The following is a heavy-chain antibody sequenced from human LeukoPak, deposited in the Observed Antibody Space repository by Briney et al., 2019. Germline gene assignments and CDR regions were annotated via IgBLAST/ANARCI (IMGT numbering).Heavy chain of an antibody. CDR1: GYTFTSYG. CDR2: ISAYNGNT. V-gene: IGHV1-18*01. D-gene: IGHD3-22*01. CDR3: ARDNGRRYYDSSGYYLDAFDI. Sequence: GASVKVSCKASGYTFTSYGISWVRQAPGQGPEWMGWISAYNGNTNYAQKLQGRVTMNTDTSTSTAYMELRSLRSDDTAVYYCARDNGRRYYDSSGYYLDAFDIWGQGTMVTVSS. J-gene: IGHJ3*02.